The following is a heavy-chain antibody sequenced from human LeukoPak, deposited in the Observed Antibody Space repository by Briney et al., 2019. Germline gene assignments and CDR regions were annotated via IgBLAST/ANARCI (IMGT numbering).Heavy chain of an antibody. Sequence: SETLSLTCGVSGGSLSGYYWSWVRQSPGKGLEWIGEINHLGTTNYNPSLKSRVTISEDTSENQFSLKLSSLTVADTAVCYCARGQRLRYYYDRSAFDVWGHGTMVTVSS. D-gene: IGHD3-22*01. J-gene: IGHJ3*01. V-gene: IGHV4-34*01. CDR2: INHLGTT. CDR1: GGSLSGYY. CDR3: ARGQRLRYYYDRSAFDV.